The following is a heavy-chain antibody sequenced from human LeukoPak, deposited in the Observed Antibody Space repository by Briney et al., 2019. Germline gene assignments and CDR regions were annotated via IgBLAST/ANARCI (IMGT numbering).Heavy chain of an antibody. V-gene: IGHV1-2*02. J-gene: IGHJ5*02. Sequence: ASVKVSCKASGYTFTSYDINWVRQATGQGLEWMGWINPNSGGTNDAQKFQGRVTMTTDTSISTAYMELSRLRSDDTAVYYCARMHYYDSSGLNWFDPGGQGTRVTVPS. CDR2: INPNSGGT. CDR1: GYTFTSYD. D-gene: IGHD3-22*01. CDR3: ARMHYYDSSGLNWFDP.